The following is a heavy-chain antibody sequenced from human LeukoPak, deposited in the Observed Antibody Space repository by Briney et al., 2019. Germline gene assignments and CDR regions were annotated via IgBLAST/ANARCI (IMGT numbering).Heavy chain of an antibody. Sequence: SVKVSCKASGGTFSSYAISWVRPDTGQGLEWMGGIIPIFGTANYTQKFQGRVTITADESTSTAYMELSSLRSEDTAVYYCAREEVAARRSYYYGMDVWGQGTTVTVSS. D-gene: IGHD6-6*01. CDR1: GGTFSSYA. CDR2: IIPIFGTA. J-gene: IGHJ6*02. V-gene: IGHV1-69*13. CDR3: AREEVAARRSYYYGMDV.